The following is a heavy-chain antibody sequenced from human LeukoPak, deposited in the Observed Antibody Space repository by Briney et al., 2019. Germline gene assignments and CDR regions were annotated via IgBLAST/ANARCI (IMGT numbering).Heavy chain of an antibody. Sequence: RPGGSLRLSCAASGFTFSSYAMSWVRQAPGKGLEWVSAISGSGGSTYYADSVKGRFTISGDNSKNTLYLQMNSLRAEDTAVYYCANDCSGGSCYPRRGNDAFDIWGQGTMVTVSS. D-gene: IGHD2-15*01. V-gene: IGHV3-23*01. J-gene: IGHJ3*02. CDR3: ANDCSGGSCYPRRGNDAFDI. CDR1: GFTFSSYA. CDR2: ISGSGGST.